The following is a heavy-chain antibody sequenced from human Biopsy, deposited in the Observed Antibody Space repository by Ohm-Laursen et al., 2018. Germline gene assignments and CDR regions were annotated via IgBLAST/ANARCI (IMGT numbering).Heavy chain of an antibody. CDR2: IDYRGST. J-gene: IGHJ4*02. CDR1: SDSISNYY. CDR3: ATTTMDTSGWFGNYFDS. V-gene: IGHV4-59*08. D-gene: IGHD6-19*01. Sequence: GTLSLTCTVSSDSISNYYWTWIRQSPGKGLEWIGYIDYRGSTKYNPSLRSRVTMSIDTSRNQFSLKLSSVTAADTAVYYCATTTMDTSGWFGNYFDSWGQGTLVTVSA.